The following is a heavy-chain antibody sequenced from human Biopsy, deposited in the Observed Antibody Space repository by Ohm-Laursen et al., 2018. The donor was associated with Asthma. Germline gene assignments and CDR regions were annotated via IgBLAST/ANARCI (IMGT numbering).Heavy chain of an antibody. CDR3: ARTYYDFLTGQVNDAFDI. CDR2: INAGNGNT. CDR1: GYTFINYA. Sequence: ASVKVSCRASGYTFINYAIHWVRQAPGQRLEWMGWINAGNGNTKYSQKVQGRVTITRDTSASTAYMDLSSLRSEDPAVYYCARTYYDFLTGQVNDAFDIWGQGTMVTVSS. V-gene: IGHV1-3*01. D-gene: IGHD3-9*01. J-gene: IGHJ3*02.